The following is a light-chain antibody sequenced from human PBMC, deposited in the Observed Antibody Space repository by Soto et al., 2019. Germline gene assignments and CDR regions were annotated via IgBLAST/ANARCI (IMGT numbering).Light chain of an antibody. CDR2: LGS. J-gene: IGKJ1*01. CDR1: QSLLHSNGYNY. CDR3: MQALQTPPT. Sequence: DIVMTQSPLSLPVTPGEPASISCRSSQSLLHSNGYNYLDWYLQKPVQSPQLLIYLGSNRASGVPDRFSGSGSGTDFTLKISRVEAEDVGVYYCMQALQTPPTFGQGTKVEIK. V-gene: IGKV2-28*01.